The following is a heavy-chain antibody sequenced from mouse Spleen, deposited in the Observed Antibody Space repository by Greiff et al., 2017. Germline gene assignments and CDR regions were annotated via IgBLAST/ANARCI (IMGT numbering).Heavy chain of an antibody. V-gene: IGHV1-26*01. D-gene: IGHD1-1*01. CDR3: ARWWTTTVYAMDY. Sequence: EVQLQQSGPELVKPGASVKISCKASGYTFTDYYMNWVKQSHGKSLEWIGDINPNNGGTSYNQKFKGKATLTVDKSSSTAYMELRSLTSEDSAVYYCARWWTTTVYAMDYWGQGTSVTVSS. CDR2: INPNNGGT. CDR1: GYTFTDYY. J-gene: IGHJ4*01.